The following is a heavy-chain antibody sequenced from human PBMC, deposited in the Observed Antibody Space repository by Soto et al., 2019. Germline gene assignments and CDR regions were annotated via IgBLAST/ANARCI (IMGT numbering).Heavy chain of an antibody. J-gene: IGHJ4*02. V-gene: IGHV1-69*02. CDR2: VIPILGIA. D-gene: IGHD2-2*01. Sequence: QVQLVQSGAEVKKPGSSVKVSCKASGGTFSSYTISWVRQAPGQGLEWMGRVIPILGIANITLKFQGRVTSSAAKSTSTAYMELSSRISEDTTVFYCARPGEPGYCSSTSCYLRVFAYWGQGTLVPVSS. CDR3: ARPGEPGYCSSTSCYLRVFAY. CDR1: GGTFSSYT.